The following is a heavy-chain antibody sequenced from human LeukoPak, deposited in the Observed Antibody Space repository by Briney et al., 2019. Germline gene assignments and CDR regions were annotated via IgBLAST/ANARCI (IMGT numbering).Heavy chain of an antibody. V-gene: IGHV3-7*03. CDR3: AREPYGDYFDY. Sequence: PGGSLRLPCAASGFTFSSYWMSWVRQAPGKGLEWVANIKQDGSEKYYGDSVKGRFTISRDNAKNSLYLQMNSLRAEDTAVYYCAREPYGDYFDYWGQGTLVIVSS. J-gene: IGHJ4*02. D-gene: IGHD4-17*01. CDR1: GFTFSSYW. CDR2: IKQDGSEK.